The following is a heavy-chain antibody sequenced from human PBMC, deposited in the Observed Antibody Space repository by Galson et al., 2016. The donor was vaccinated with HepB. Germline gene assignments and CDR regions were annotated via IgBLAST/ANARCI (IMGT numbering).Heavy chain of an antibody. V-gene: IGHV3-9*01. D-gene: IGHD5-24*01. CDR1: GFTFDGFA. Sequence: SLRLSCAASGFTFDGFAMHWVRQPPGKDLEWVSGINWHSRDIEYADSVQGRFTISRDNAKNTLYLQMNSLRPEDTALYYCVKDTQRWLQKPWWAFDSWGQGTMVTVS. CDR2: INWHSRDI. J-gene: IGHJ3*02. CDR3: VKDTQRWLQKPWWAFDS.